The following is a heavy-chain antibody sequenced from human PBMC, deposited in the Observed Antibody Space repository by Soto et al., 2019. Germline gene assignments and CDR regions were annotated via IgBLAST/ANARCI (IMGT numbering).Heavy chain of an antibody. CDR1: GFTFSSYG. J-gene: IGHJ4*02. CDR2: IWYDGSNK. Sequence: GGSLRLSCAASGFTFSSYGMHWVRQAPGKGLEWVAVIWYDGSNKYYADSVKGRFTISRDNSKNTLYLQMNSLRAEDTAVYYCARDIQWLAGFDYWGQGTLVTVSS. V-gene: IGHV3-33*01. D-gene: IGHD6-19*01. CDR3: ARDIQWLAGFDY.